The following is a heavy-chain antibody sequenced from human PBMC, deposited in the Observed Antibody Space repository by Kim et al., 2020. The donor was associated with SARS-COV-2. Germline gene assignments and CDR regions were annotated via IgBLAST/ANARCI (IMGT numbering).Heavy chain of an antibody. Sequence: SQTLSLTCTVSGDSISSSDYYWAWIRQPPGTGLEWIGSVLYSGNTYYNPSLESRVTMSVDTSKNHFSLRLSSVTAADTAVYYCTRLTYSRSLYILWFDPW. CDR1: GDSISSSDYY. CDR3: TRLTYSRSLYILWFDP. CDR2: VLYSGNT. J-gene: IGHJ5*02. D-gene: IGHD6-13*01. V-gene: IGHV4-39*02.